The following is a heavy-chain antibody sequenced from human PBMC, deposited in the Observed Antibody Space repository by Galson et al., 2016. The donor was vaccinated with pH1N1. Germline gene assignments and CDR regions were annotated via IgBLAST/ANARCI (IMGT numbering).Heavy chain of an antibody. CDR3: ARGRGDLAGYYYGLDV. J-gene: IGHJ6*02. CDR2: INTRNGYT. V-gene: IGHV1-18*01. Sequence: SVKVSCKASADTFNRYGITWVLQAPGQGLQWMGWINTRNGYTRISQKFQGRVTMTTDTTTRTVYMDLGSLKSDDTGVYYCARGRGDLAGYYYGLDVWGQWTTVTVSS. CDR1: ADTFNRYG.